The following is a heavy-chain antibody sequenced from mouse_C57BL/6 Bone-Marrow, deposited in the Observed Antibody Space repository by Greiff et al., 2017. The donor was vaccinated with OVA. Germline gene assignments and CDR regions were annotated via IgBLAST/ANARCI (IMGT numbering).Heavy chain of an antibody. CDR3: ARLDGSSPWFAY. D-gene: IGHD1-1*01. CDR1: GYTFTSYW. V-gene: IGHV1-64*01. CDR2: IHPNSGST. J-gene: IGHJ3*01. Sequence: VKLQESGAELVKPGASVKLSCKASGYTFTSYWMHWVKQRPGQGLEWIGMIHPNSGSTNYNEKFKSKATLTVDKSSSTAYMQLSSLTSEDSAVYYCARLDGSSPWFAYWGQGTLVTVSA.